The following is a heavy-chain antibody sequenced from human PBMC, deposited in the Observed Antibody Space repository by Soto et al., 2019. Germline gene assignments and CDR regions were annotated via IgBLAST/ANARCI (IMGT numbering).Heavy chain of an antibody. D-gene: IGHD2-2*01. Sequence: QVQLVQSGAEVKKPVSSVMVSCKASGGTFSSYAISWVRQAPGQGLEWMGGIIPISGTANYAQKFQGRVTITADESTSTAYMELSSLRSEDTAVYYCARSQGSSTSLEIYYYYYYGMDVWGQGTTVTVSS. CDR3: ARSQGSSTSLEIYYYYYYGMDV. CDR1: GGTFSSYA. V-gene: IGHV1-69*01. CDR2: IIPISGTA. J-gene: IGHJ6*02.